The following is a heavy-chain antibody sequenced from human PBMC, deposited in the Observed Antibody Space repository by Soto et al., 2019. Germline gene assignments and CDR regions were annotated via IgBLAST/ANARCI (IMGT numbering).Heavy chain of an antibody. CDR2: INGDGIST. Sequence: LRLSCTASGFTFSSHWMDWVRQAPGKGPVWVSRINGDGISTNYAEFVQGRFTISRDNAKNTLYLQMNRLRVEDTGIYYCAGVVKVGYYYYAMDVWGQGPTVTVSS. V-gene: IGHV3-74*01. CDR3: AGVVKVGYYYYAMDV. CDR1: GFTFSSHW. J-gene: IGHJ6*02. D-gene: IGHD3-22*01.